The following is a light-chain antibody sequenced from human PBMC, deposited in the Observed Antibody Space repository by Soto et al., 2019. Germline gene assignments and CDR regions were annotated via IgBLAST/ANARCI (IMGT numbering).Light chain of an antibody. Sequence: DIQMTQSPSSLSASVGDRVTITCRASQSISSYFNCYQQKPGKAPNLLIYVASSLQSEVPSRFSGSGSGTDFTLTITSLQPEDFATYYCQQSDGTPITFGQGTRLEIK. CDR2: VAS. V-gene: IGKV1-39*01. J-gene: IGKJ5*01. CDR3: QQSDGTPIT. CDR1: QSISSY.